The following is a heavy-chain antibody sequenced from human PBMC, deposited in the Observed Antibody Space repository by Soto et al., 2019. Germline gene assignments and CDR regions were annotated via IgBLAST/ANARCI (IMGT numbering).Heavy chain of an antibody. V-gene: IGHV1-18*01. J-gene: IGHJ6*02. Sequence: QAQLEQSGAEVKKPGASVKVSCKSSGYTISTSGISWVRQAPGQGLEWMGWISTYNGDANYAQRFQGRVTMTTDTSTSTTFMELRSLRSDDTAVYYCAREGPRPYYYYGMDVWGQGTTVTVSS. CDR3: AREGPRPYYYYGMDV. CDR1: GYTISTSG. CDR2: ISTYNGDA. D-gene: IGHD6-6*01.